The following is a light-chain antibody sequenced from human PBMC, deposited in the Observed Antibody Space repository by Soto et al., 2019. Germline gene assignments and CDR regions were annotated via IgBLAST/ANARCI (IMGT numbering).Light chain of an antibody. CDR2: WAS. CDR1: QSVFYGSNNKNS. V-gene: IGKV4-1*01. J-gene: IGKJ5*01. Sequence: DIVMTQSRDSLALSLGERATINCKSSQSVFYGSNNKNSLAWYQQKPGQPPKLLICWASTREFGVPDRFSGSGSGTHFTLTISSLQAEDVAVYYCQQYYSTPITFGQGTRLEIK. CDR3: QQYYSTPIT.